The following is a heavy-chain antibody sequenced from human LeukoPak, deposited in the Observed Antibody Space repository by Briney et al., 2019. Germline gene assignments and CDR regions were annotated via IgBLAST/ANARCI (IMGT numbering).Heavy chain of an antibody. CDR3: ARVYYYYYYYMDV. CDR1: GGSISSYY. CDR2: IYTSGST. V-gene: IGHV4-4*07. J-gene: IGHJ6*03. Sequence: SGTLSLTCTVSGGSISSYYWSWIRQPAGKGLKWIGRIYTSGSTNYNPSLKSRVTMSVDTSKNQFSLKLSSVTAADTAVYYCARVYYYYYYYMDVWGKGTTVTVSS.